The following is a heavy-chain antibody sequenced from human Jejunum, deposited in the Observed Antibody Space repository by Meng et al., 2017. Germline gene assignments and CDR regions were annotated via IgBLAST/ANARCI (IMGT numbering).Heavy chain of an antibody. Sequence: EGALVELGGGLVQPGGSWRLSCAASGFSFSIYAMNWVRQAPGKGLEWVSGITAAGSTSQYADSVKGRFTISRDNSKNTLFLQMNRLRAEDTALYYCAKDFGSGWYDYWGQGTLVTVSS. CDR2: ITAAGSTS. D-gene: IGHD6-19*01. V-gene: IGHV3-23*04. CDR3: AKDFGSGWYDY. J-gene: IGHJ4*02. CDR1: GFSFSIYA.